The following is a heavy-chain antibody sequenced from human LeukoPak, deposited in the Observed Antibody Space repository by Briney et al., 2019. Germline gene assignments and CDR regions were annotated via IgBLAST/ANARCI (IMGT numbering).Heavy chain of an antibody. V-gene: IGHV4-59*08. Sequence: SETLPLTCTVSGGSISSYYWSWIRQPPGKGLEWIGYIYYSGSTNYNPSLKSRVTISVDTSKNQFSLKLSSVTAADTAVYYCARHRMATMPIDYWGQGTLVTVSS. J-gene: IGHJ4*02. D-gene: IGHD5-24*01. CDR3: ARHRMATMPIDY. CDR2: IYYSGST. CDR1: GGSISSYY.